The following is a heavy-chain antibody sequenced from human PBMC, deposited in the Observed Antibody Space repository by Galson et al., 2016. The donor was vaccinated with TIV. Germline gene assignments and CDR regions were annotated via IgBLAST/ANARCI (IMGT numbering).Heavy chain of an antibody. CDR2: ISSNSVSR. J-gene: IGHJ6*02. CDR3: AKARGYGYGSPRDYYYGMDV. V-gene: IGHV3-9*01. Sequence: SLRLSCAASGFTFEDYAMHWVRQAPGKGLEWVSGISSNSVSRGYAASVKGRFTVSRDNAKNSLYLQMNTLRGEDTALYYCAKARGYGYGSPRDYYYGMDVWGPGTTVTVSS. D-gene: IGHD5-18*01. CDR1: GFTFEDYA.